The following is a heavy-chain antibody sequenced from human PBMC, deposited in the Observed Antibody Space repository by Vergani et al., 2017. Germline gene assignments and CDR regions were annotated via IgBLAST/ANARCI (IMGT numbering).Heavy chain of an antibody. CDR2: IYYSGLT. Sequence: QLQLQQSGPGLVKPSETLFLTCTVSADSISSGSYYLGWIRQPPRKSLEWIGSIYYSGLTDYNPSLKSRVASSVDTSKNQFSLKVTSGTAADTAVYFCARQRPGSSGSPGDFDDWGQGILVTVSS. CDR1: ADSISSGSYY. CDR3: ARQRPGSSGSPGDFDD. V-gene: IGHV4-39*01. D-gene: IGHD6-19*01. J-gene: IGHJ4*02.